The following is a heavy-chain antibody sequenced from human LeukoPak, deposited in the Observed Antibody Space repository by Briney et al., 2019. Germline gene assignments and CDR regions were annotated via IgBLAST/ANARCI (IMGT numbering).Heavy chain of an antibody. V-gene: IGHV3-23*01. J-gene: IGHJ4*02. D-gene: IGHD3-3*01. Sequence: GGSLRLSCAASGFTFSSYAMSWVRKAPGKGLEWVSAISGSGGSTYYADSVKGRFTISRDNSKNTLYLQMNSLRAEDTAVYYCAKRGDFWSGNPHYFDYWGQGTLVTVSS. CDR1: GFTFSSYA. CDR2: ISGSGGST. CDR3: AKRGDFWSGNPHYFDY.